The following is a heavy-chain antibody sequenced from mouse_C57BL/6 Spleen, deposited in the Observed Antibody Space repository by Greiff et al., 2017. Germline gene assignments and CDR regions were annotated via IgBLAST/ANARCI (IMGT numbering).Heavy chain of an antibody. V-gene: IGHV2-3*01. Sequence: VHLVESGPGLVAPSQSLSITCTVSGFSLTSYGVSWVRQPPGKGLEWLGVLWGDGSTNYHSALISRLSISKDNSKSQVFLKLNSLQTDDTATYYCAKTLITTVVAPYAMDYWGQGTSVTVSS. CDR2: LWGDGST. CDR1: GFSLTSYG. D-gene: IGHD1-1*01. CDR3: AKTLITTVVAPYAMDY. J-gene: IGHJ4*01.